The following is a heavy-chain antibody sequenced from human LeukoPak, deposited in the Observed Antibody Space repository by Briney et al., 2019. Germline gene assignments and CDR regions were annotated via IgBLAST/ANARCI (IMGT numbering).Heavy chain of an antibody. D-gene: IGHD3-10*01. CDR2: IRTKANNYAP. CDR3: ARPSQYGSWTAYYFDS. V-gene: IGHV3-73*01. CDR1: GFMLSGSP. Sequence: GGSLKLSCAASGFMLSGSPMHWVRQASGKGLEWVGHIRTKANNYAPIYSASGKGSITISKDDSKNTAYLQMNSLKTEDTAVYYCARPSQYGSWTAYYFDSWGQGTLVTVSS. J-gene: IGHJ4*02.